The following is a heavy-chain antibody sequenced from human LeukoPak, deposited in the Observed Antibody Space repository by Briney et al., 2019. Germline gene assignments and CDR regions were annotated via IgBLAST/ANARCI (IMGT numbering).Heavy chain of an antibody. Sequence: SVKVSCKASGGTFSSYAISWVRQAPGQGLEWMGGIIPIFGTANYAQKFQGRVTITTDESTSTAYMELSSLRSEDSAVYYCARSKEKGRDGYNYLDYWGQGTLVTVSS. CDR2: IIPIFGTA. D-gene: IGHD5-24*01. V-gene: IGHV1-69*05. J-gene: IGHJ4*02. CDR1: GGTFSSYA. CDR3: ARSKEKGRDGYNYLDY.